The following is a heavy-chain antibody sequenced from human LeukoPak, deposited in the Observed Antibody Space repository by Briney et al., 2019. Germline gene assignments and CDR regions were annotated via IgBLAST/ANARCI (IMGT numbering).Heavy chain of an antibody. D-gene: IGHD2-21*01. CDR1: GFTCSSYG. V-gene: IGHV3-30*18. CDR3: AKDSLGGANLIDY. CDR2: ILFDGSYI. J-gene: IGHJ4*02. Sequence: GGSLRLSCTAAGFTCSSYGMRWVRQAPGKGLEWVAVILFDGSYIYYADSVKGRFTISRDNSKHTVYLQMNSLRAEDTAVFYCAKDSLGGANLIDYWGQGTLGTVSS.